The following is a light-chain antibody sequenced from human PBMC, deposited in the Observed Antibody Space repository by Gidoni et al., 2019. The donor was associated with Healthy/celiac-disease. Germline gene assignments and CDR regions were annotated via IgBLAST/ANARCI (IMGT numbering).Light chain of an antibody. CDR3: QQYNNWPPVA. CDR2: GAS. J-gene: IGKJ2*01. V-gene: IGKV3-15*01. CDR1: QSVSSN. Sequence: EIVMTQSPATLSVSPGERATLSCRASQSVSSNLAWYQQKPGQAPRLLIYGASTRATGIPARFSGSGSGTEFTLTISSLQSEDFAVYYCQQYNNWPPVALGQGTKLEIK.